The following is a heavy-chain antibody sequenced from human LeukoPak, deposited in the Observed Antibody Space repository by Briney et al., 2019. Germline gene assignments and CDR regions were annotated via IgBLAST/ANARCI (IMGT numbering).Heavy chain of an antibody. V-gene: IGHV1-24*01. Sequence: ASVKVSCKVSGYTLTELSMHWVRQAPGKGLEWMGGFDPEDGETIYAQKFQGRVTMTEDTSTDTAYMELSSLRSEDTAVYHCATYRRDYYDSSGYYLAWFDPWGQGTLVTVSS. D-gene: IGHD3-22*01. CDR2: FDPEDGET. J-gene: IGHJ5*02. CDR3: ATYRRDYYDSSGYYLAWFDP. CDR1: GYTLTELS.